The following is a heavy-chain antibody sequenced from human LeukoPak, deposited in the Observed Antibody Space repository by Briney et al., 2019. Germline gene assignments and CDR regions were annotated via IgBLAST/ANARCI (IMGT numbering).Heavy chain of an antibody. V-gene: IGHV1-18*01. CDR3: AKFLAYCSGGSCTSKNPPFAP. D-gene: IGHD2-15*01. CDR2: ISAYNGNT. Sequence: ASVKVSCKASGYTFTSYGISWVRQAPGQGLEWMGWISAYNGNTNYAQKLQGRVTMTTDTSTSTAYMELRSLRSDDTAVYYCAKFLAYCSGGSCTSKNPPFAPGGQGTLVTVSS. J-gene: IGHJ5*02. CDR1: GYTFTSYG.